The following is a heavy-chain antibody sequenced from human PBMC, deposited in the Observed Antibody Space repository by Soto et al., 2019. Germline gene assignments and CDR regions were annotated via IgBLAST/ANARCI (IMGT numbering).Heavy chain of an antibody. J-gene: IGHJ4*02. CDR2: ISAYNGNT. V-gene: IGHV1-18*01. CDR1: GYTFTSYG. CDR3: ARDSYDILTGYSYRAHRDY. Sequence: QVQLVQSGAEVKKPGASVKVSCKASGYTFTSYGISWVRQAPGQGLEWMGWISAYNGNTNYAQKLQGRVTMTTDTSTSTAYMGLRSLRSDDTAVYYCARDSYDILTGYSYRAHRDYWGQGTLVTVSS. D-gene: IGHD3-9*01.